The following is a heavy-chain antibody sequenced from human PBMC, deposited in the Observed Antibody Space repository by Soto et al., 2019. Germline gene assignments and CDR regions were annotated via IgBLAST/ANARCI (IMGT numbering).Heavy chain of an antibody. V-gene: IGHV3-33*01. CDR3: ARIMGGELYYYYYGMDV. CDR1: GFTFSSYG. Sequence: GGSLRLSCAASGFTFSSYGMHWVRQAPGKGLEWVAVIWYDGSNKYYADSVKGRFTISRDNSKNTLYLQMNSLRAEDTAVYYCARIMGGELYYYYYGMDVWGQGTTVTVSS. CDR2: IWYDGSNK. J-gene: IGHJ6*02. D-gene: IGHD3-16*01.